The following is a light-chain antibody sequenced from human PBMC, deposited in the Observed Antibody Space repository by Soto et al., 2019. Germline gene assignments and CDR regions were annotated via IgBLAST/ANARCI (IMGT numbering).Light chain of an antibody. CDR2: GAS. Sequence: EIVLTQSPGTLSLSPGTRATLSCRASQSVGSNYLAWYQQKPGQAPRLLIYGASSRATGIPDRFSGSGSGTDFTLTVSRLEPEDFAVYYCQQYGSSPETFGQGTKVEIK. CDR3: QQYGSSPET. J-gene: IGKJ1*01. CDR1: QSVGSNY. V-gene: IGKV3-20*01.